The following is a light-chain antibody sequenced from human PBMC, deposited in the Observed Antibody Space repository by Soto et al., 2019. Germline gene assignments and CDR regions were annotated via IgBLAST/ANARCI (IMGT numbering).Light chain of an antibody. CDR1: QTVTNN. CDR2: GAS. V-gene: IGKV3-15*01. Sequence: DKGIPQCRAPLPVSPGEGGTLFCRARQTVTNNLAWYLHKPRQAPRLVIYGASSRAPGIPDRCSGSGYGTWFSLTISSLQSEDLAIYYFQQYNDWPRTVGQGTKVDIK. J-gene: IGKJ1*01. CDR3: QQYNDWPRT.